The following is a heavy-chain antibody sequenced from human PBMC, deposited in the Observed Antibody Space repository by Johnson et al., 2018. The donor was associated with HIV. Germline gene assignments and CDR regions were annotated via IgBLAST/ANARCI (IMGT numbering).Heavy chain of an antibody. Sequence: VQLVESGGGLVKPGGSLRLSCAASGFTFDDYGMSWVRQAPGKGLEWVSGINWNGGSTYYADSVKGRFTISRDNSKNTLYLQMNSLRAEDTAVYYCASPLIAAGEGAFDIWGQGTMVTVSS. CDR3: ASPLIAAGEGAFDI. CDR1: GFTFDDYG. D-gene: IGHD6-13*01. CDR2: INWNGGST. J-gene: IGHJ3*02. V-gene: IGHV3-20*04.